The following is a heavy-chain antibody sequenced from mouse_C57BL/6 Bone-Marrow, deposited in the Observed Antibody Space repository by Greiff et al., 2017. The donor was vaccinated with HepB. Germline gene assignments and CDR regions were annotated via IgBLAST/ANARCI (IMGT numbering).Heavy chain of an antibody. CDR2: ISSGSSTI. Sequence: EVQLVESGGGLVKPGGSLKLSCAASGFTFSDYGMHWVRQAPEKGLEWVAYISSGSSTIYYADTVKGRFTISRDNAKNTLFLQMTSLRSEDTAMYYCARNSLWDSYYFDYWGQGTTLTVSS. D-gene: IGHD1-1*02. J-gene: IGHJ2*01. CDR3: ARNSLWDSYYFDY. V-gene: IGHV5-17*01. CDR1: GFTFSDYG.